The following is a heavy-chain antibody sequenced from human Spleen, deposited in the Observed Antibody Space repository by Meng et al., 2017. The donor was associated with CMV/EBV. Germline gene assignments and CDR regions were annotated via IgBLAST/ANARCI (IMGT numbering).Heavy chain of an antibody. CDR1: GFTFSSYS. CDR3: ARTYSASGGASRPDAYDI. V-gene: IGHV3-21*01. Sequence: GESLKIYCAASGFTFSSYSMNWVRQAPGKGLEWVSFISGTRSYIYYADSVKGRFTISRDNAKNSLNLQMNSLRAEDTAVYYCARTYSASGGASRPDAYDIWGQGTMVTVSS. D-gene: IGHD1-26*01. J-gene: IGHJ3*02. CDR2: ISGTRSYI.